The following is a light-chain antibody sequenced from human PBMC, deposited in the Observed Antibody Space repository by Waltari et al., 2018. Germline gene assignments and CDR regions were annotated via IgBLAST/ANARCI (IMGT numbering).Light chain of an antibody. CDR1: QSVLYRSNNKEY. CDR3: QQYCTTPT. V-gene: IGKV4-1*01. J-gene: IGKJ1*01. CDR2: WAS. Sequence: DIVMTQFPDSLAVSLGERATINCKSSQSVLYRSNNKEYLAWYQQKPGQPAKLPIYWASTRESGVPDRFSGSGSGTDFTLTISSLQAEDAAVYYCQQYCTTPTFGQGTKVEIK.